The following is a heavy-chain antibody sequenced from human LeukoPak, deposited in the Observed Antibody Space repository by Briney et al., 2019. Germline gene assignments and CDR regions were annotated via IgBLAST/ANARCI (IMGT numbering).Heavy chain of an antibody. V-gene: IGHV1-46*01. D-gene: IGHD4-11*01. CDR1: GYTFTSYY. J-gene: IGHJ4*02. Sequence: ASVKVSCKASGYTFTSYYMHWVRQAPGQGLEWMGIINPSGGSTSYAQKFQGRVTMTRDTSTSTVYMELSRLRSEDTAVYYCAREGTVTTEQTYYFDYWGQGPLVTVSS. CDR2: INPSGGST. CDR3: AREGTVTTEQTYYFDY.